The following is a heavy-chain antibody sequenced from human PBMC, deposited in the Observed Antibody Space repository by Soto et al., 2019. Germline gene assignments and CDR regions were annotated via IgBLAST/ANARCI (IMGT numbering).Heavy chain of an antibody. J-gene: IGHJ4*02. CDR1: GGSISSSHW. CDR3: ASSGGGEDY. CDR2: IYHSGST. Sequence: QVQLQESGPGLVKPSGTLSLTCAVSGGSISSSHWWSWVRQPPGKGLEGIGEIYHSGSTNYNPSLKSPVPIPVDNSKPQSSLKRPSVTPADTAVYYCASSGGGEDYWGQGTLVTVSS. D-gene: IGHD3-16*01. V-gene: IGHV4-4*02.